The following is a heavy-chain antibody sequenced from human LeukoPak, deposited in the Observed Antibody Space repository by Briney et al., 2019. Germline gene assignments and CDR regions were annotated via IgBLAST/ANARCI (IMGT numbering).Heavy chain of an antibody. CDR2: ISSNGGST. V-gene: IGHV3-64D*06. J-gene: IGHJ4*02. CDR1: GFTFSSYA. D-gene: IGHD2-21*02. CDR3: VKGVVVVTARAFDY. Sequence: GGSLRLSCSASGFTFSSYAMHWVRQAPGKGLDYVSAISSNGGSTYYADSVKGRFTISRDNSKNTLYLQMGSLRAEDTAVYYCVKGVVVVTARAFDYWGQGTLVTVSS.